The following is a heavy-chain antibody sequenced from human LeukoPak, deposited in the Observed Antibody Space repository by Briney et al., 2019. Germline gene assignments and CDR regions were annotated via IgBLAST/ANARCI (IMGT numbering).Heavy chain of an antibody. CDR1: GGTFSSYA. CDR3: ARGGSSYYYYMDV. CDR2: IIPIFGTA. J-gene: IGHJ6*03. V-gene: IGHV1-69*01. D-gene: IGHD6-6*01. Sequence: SVKVSCKASGGTFSSYAISWVRQAPGRGLEWMGGIIPIFGTANYAQKFQGRVTITADESTSTAYMELSSLRSEDTAVYYCARGGSSYYYYMDVWGKGTTVTVSS.